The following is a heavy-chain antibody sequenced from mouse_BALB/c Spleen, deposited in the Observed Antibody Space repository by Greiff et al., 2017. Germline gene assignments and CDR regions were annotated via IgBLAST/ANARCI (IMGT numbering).Heavy chain of an antibody. D-gene: IGHD2-4*01. V-gene: IGHV1S135*01. CDR3: ARKNIYDYGYAMDY. Sequence: VQLQQSGPELVKPGASVKVSCKASGYAFTSYNMYWVKQSHGKSLEWIGYIDHYNGGTSYNQKFKGKATLTVDKSSSTAYMHLNSLTSEDSAVYYCARKNIYDYGYAMDYWGQGTSVTVSS. CDR1: GYAFTSYN. J-gene: IGHJ4*01. CDR2: IDHYNGGT.